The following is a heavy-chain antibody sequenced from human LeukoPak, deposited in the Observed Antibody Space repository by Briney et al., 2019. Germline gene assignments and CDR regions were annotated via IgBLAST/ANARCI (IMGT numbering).Heavy chain of an antibody. CDR1: GFPFSSYW. J-gene: IGHJ4*02. V-gene: IGHV3-7*01. D-gene: IGHD1-1*01. Sequence: GGSLRLSCAASGFPFSSYWMSWVRQAPGKGLEWVAHINQDGSDKYYVDSVKGRFTISRDNDENSLYLQLNSLRADDTAVYYCARLTGTTGFDYWGQGTLVTVSS. CDR3: ARLTGTTGFDY. CDR2: INQDGSDK.